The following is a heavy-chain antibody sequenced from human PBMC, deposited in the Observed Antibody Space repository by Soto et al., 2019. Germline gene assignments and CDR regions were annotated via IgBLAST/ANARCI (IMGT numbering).Heavy chain of an antibody. CDR3: AKDHYSSGWAELVSVDDY. CDR1: GFTFSSYG. Sequence: EGSLRLSCAASGFTFSSYGMHWVRQAPGKGLEWVALISYDGSNKYYADSVKGRFTISRDNSKNTLYLQMNSLRAEDTAVYYCAKDHYSSGWAELVSVDDYWGQGTLVTVSS. D-gene: IGHD6-19*01. CDR2: ISYDGSNK. J-gene: IGHJ4*02. V-gene: IGHV3-30*18.